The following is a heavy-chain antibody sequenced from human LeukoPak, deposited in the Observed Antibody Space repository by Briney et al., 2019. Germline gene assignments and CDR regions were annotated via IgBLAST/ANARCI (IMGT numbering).Heavy chain of an antibody. CDR2: ITAGGDYT. Sequence: GGSLRLSCAASGFTFSSYGMTWVRQAPGKGLEWVSTITAGGDYTYYADSVKGRFTISRDNSKNTLYLQMNSLRDEDTAVYYCVKVKFEGSDYYPHGSSFDYWGQGSLVTVSS. V-gene: IGHV3-23*01. D-gene: IGHD3-22*01. J-gene: IGHJ4*02. CDR3: VKVKFEGSDYYPHGSSFDY. CDR1: GFTFSSYG.